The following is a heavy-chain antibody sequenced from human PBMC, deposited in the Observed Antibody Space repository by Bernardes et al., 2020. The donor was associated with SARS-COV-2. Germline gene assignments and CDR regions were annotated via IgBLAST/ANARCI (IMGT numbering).Heavy chain of an antibody. CDR1: GYKFTNYW. J-gene: IGHJ3*02. CDR2: IYPGDSDT. D-gene: IGHD1-26*01. V-gene: IGHV5-51*01. Sequence: GESLKISCKASGYKFTNYWIGWVRQMAGKGLEWMGIIYPGDSDTKYSPSFRGQVTISADKSVAYLQWNSLKASDTAIYYCARAPSGISYPDAFDIWGQGTTVTVSS. CDR3: ARAPSGISYPDAFDI.